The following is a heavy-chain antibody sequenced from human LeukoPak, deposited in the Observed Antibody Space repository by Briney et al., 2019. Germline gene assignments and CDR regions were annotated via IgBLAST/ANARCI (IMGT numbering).Heavy chain of an antibody. CDR1: GYSLTSYW. CDR2: IYPGDSDT. V-gene: IGHV5-51*01. J-gene: IGHJ4*02. Sequence: GESLKISCKGSGYSLTSYWIGWVRQMPGKGLEWMGIIYPGDSDTRYSPSFQGQVTISADKSISTAYLQWSSLKASDTAMYYCARSRRGYCSSTSCYALRSGELYYFDYWGQGTLVTVSS. D-gene: IGHD2-2*01. CDR3: ARSRRGYCSSTSCYALRSGELYYFDY.